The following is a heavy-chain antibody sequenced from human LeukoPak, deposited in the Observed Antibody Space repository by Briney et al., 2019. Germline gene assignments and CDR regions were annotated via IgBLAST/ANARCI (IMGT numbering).Heavy chain of an antibody. CDR2: INHSGST. J-gene: IGHJ5*02. CDR1: GGSFSGYY. D-gene: IGHD2-2*01. V-gene: IGHV4-34*01. CDR3: ARGLYQPFDP. Sequence: KPSETLSLTCAVYGGSFSGYYWSWIRQPPGKGLEWIGEINHSGSTNYNPSLKSRVTISVDTSKNQFSLKLSSVTAADTAVYYCARGLYQPFDPWGQGTLVTVSS.